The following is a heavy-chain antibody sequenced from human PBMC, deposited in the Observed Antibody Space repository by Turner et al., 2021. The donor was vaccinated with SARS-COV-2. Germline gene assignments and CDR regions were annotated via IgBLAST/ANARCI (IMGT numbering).Heavy chain of an antibody. Sequence: QVQLVQSGAEVKKPGASVKVSCKVSGDTLIELSMHWARQAPGKGLEWMGGFDPEDGETIYAQKFQGRVTMTEDTSTDTAYMELSSLRSEDTAVYYCATAPPYCTNGVCPNWFDPWGQGTLVTVSS. CDR2: FDPEDGET. J-gene: IGHJ5*02. V-gene: IGHV1-24*01. CDR3: ATAPPYCTNGVCPNWFDP. CDR1: GDTLIELS. D-gene: IGHD2-8*01.